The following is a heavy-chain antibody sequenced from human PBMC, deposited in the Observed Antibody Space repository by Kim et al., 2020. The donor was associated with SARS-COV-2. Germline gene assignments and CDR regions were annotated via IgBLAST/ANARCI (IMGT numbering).Heavy chain of an antibody. CDR1: GFTFSNLA. CDR3: AKDYGVVGAAGTSAARFHDC. D-gene: IGHD6-13*01. V-gene: IGHV3-23*01. CDR2: ISGSGGVT. Sequence: GGSLRLSCAASGFTFSNLALAWVRLAPGRGLEWVAAISGSGGVTYYADSVKGRFTVSRDNSKNTLYLQLNSLRVEDTAVYYCAKDYGVVGAAGTSAARFHDCCGERPPVTLSS. J-gene: IGHJ4*02.